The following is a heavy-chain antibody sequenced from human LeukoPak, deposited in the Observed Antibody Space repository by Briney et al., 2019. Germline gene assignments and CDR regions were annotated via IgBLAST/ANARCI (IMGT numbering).Heavy chain of an antibody. Sequence: GGALRLSCAASGFTLSDYDMHWVRQATGKGLEWVSAIGTAGDTYYTGSVKGRFTISRDNAKNSLYLQMNSLRAGDTAVYYCVRVAKERVGGVYYFDYWGQGTPVTVSS. CDR3: VRVAKERVGGVYYFDY. CDR2: IGTAGDT. CDR1: GFTLSDYD. J-gene: IGHJ4*02. D-gene: IGHD1-1*01. V-gene: IGHV3-13*01.